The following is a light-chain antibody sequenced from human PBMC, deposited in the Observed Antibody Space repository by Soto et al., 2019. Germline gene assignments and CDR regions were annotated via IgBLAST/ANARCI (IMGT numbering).Light chain of an antibody. Sequence: EIVMTQSPATLSVSPGERATLSCRASQSVGGNLAWYQQKPGQAPRLLIYAASTRATGIPARFSGSGYGTEFTLTISSLQSEDFAVYYCQQYNNWPPWTFGKGTKWIS. CDR1: QSVGGN. CDR3: QQYNNWPPWT. CDR2: AAS. J-gene: IGKJ1*01. V-gene: IGKV3-15*01.